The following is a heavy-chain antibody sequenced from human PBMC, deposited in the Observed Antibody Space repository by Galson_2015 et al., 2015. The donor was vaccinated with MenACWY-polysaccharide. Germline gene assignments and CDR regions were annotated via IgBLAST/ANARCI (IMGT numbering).Heavy chain of an antibody. CDR1: GYTFNTYY. D-gene: IGHD6-13*01. Sequence: SCKASGYTFNTYYMHWVRQAPRQGLEWMGVINPSGNYTTYAQKFQGRVTMTRDTSTSTLYMELSSLRSEDTAMYYCARVTSAGYYFDHWGQGSLVTVSS. CDR2: INPSGNYT. J-gene: IGHJ4*02. V-gene: IGHV1-46*02. CDR3: ARVTSAGYYFDH.